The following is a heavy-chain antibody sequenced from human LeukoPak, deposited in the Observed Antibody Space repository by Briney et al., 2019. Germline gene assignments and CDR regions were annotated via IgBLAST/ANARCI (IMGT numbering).Heavy chain of an antibody. V-gene: IGHV3-30*18. Sequence: GGSLRLSCTASGFTFSSYGMHWVRQAPGKGLEWVAVISYDGSNKYYADSVKGRFTISRDNSKNTLYLQMNSLRAEDTAVYYCAKETYYYAIWGQGTMVTVSS. CDR2: ISYDGSNK. D-gene: IGHD3-10*01. J-gene: IGHJ3*02. CDR1: GFTFSSYG. CDR3: AKETYYYAI.